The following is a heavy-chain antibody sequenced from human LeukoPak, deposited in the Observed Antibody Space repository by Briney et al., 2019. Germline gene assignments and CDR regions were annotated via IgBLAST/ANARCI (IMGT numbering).Heavy chain of an antibody. J-gene: IGHJ4*02. CDR1: GFTFDDYA. Sequence: PGRSLRLSCAASGFTFDDYAMHWVRQAPGKGLEWVSGISWNSGSIGYADSVKGRFTISRDNAKNSLYLQMNSLRTEDTAFYYCARDLSRDFDNGRFDYWGQGTLVTVSS. CDR2: ISWNSGSI. D-gene: IGHD3-22*01. V-gene: IGHV3-9*01. CDR3: ARDLSRDFDNGRFDY.